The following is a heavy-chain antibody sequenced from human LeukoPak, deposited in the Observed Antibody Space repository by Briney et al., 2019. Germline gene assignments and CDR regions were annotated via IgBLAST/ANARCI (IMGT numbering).Heavy chain of an antibody. CDR2: IYHSGST. CDR3: ARGLFGVDAFDI. J-gene: IGHJ3*02. D-gene: IGHD2-21*01. V-gene: IGHV4-30-2*01. Sequence: SETLSLTCAVSGGSISSGGYSWSWIRQPPGKGLEWNGYIYHSGSTYYNPSLKSRVTISVDRSKNQFSLKLSSVTAADTAVYYCARGLFGVDAFDIWGQGTMVTVSS. CDR1: GGSISSGGYS.